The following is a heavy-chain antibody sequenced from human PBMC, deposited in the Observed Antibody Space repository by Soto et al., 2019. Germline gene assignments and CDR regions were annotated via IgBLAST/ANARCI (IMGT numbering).Heavy chain of an antibody. D-gene: IGHD6-13*01. Sequence: EVPLLESGGGLVQPGGSLRLSCAASGFTFSNYAVIWVREAPGKGLEWVSTISGSGGSTHYADSVKARFTISRDNSKNTLYLQMNSLRAEDTAVYYCAKDQGSSWYEIDYWGQGTLVTVSS. CDR3: AKDQGSSWYEIDY. V-gene: IGHV3-23*01. CDR1: GFTFSNYA. CDR2: ISGSGGST. J-gene: IGHJ4*02.